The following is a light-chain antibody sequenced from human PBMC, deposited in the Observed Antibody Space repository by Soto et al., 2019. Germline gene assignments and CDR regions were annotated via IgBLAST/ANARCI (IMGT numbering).Light chain of an antibody. Sequence: QSALAQPASVSGSPGQSITISCTGTSSDVGGYNYVSWYQQLPGKAPKLMIYDVSDRPSGVSNRFSGSKSGNTASLTISGLQAEDEAPYYCSSYPSSSLYVFGTGTKVTVL. CDR1: SSDVGGYNY. CDR3: SSYPSSSLYV. CDR2: DVS. V-gene: IGLV2-14*01. J-gene: IGLJ1*01.